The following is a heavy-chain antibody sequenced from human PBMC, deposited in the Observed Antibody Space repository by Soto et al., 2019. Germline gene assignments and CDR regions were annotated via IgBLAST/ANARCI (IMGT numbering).Heavy chain of an antibody. D-gene: IGHD3-22*01. CDR2: IIPLFGSA. J-gene: IGHJ4*02. Sequence: QVQLVQSGAEVQQSGSSVRVSCKASGDTFSSYSISWVRQAPGQGLEWMGGIIPLFGSANYAQKFQGRVTITADESTRTAYMELSSLRSGDTAVYYCARGSNYYDSSGYYHQSDYWGQGTLVTVSS. CDR3: ARGSNYYDSSGYYHQSDY. V-gene: IGHV1-69*01. CDR1: GDTFSSYS.